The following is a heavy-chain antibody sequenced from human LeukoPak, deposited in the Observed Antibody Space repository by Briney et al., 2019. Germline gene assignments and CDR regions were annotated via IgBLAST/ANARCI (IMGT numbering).Heavy chain of an antibody. CDR2: IYYSGST. V-gene: IGHV4-59*08. Sequence: SETLSLTCTVSGGSISSYYWSWIRQPPGKGLEWIGYIYYSGSTNYNPSLKSRVTISVDTSKNQFSLKLSSVTAADTAVYYCARSPEYLHYYYYYGMDVWGQGTTVTASS. CDR1: GGSISSYY. J-gene: IGHJ6*02. D-gene: IGHD2/OR15-2a*01. CDR3: ARSPEYLHYYYYYGMDV.